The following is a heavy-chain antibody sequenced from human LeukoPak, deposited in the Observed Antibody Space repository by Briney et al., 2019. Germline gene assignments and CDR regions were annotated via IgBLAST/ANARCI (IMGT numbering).Heavy chain of an antibody. Sequence: SETLSLTCAVYGGSFSGYSWSWIRQPPGKGLEWIGYIYHSGSTYYNPSLKSRVTISVDRSKNQFSLKLSSVTAADTAVYYCARAASSGGAFYGMDVWGQGTTVTVSS. CDR2: IYHSGST. D-gene: IGHD2-15*01. V-gene: IGHV4-30-2*01. CDR3: ARAASSGGAFYGMDV. J-gene: IGHJ6*02. CDR1: GGSFSGYS.